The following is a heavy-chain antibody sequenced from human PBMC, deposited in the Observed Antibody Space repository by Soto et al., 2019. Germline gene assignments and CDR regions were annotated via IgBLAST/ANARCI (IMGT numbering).Heavy chain of an antibody. CDR1: GFTFSSYG. D-gene: IGHD5-12*01. Sequence: GGSLRLSCAASGFTFSSYGMHWVRQAPGKGLEWVAVIWYDGSNKYYADSVKGRFTISRDNSKNTLYLQMNSLRAEDTAVYYCARDMGGYDRPFDYWGQGTLVTVSS. J-gene: IGHJ4*02. CDR2: IWYDGSNK. CDR3: ARDMGGYDRPFDY. V-gene: IGHV3-33*01.